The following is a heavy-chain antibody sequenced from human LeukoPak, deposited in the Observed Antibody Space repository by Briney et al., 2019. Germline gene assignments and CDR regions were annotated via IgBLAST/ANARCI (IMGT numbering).Heavy chain of an antibody. J-gene: IGHJ3*02. CDR2: INRKGIT. Sequence: SETLALTCVVSGESFDDHFWGWIRQPPGKGLEWVGEINRKGITNYSPSLKSRVTLSIDTSKNQFSLKLSSVTAADTAVYYCARRSYYYDSSGRLPDDAFDIWGQGTMVTVSS. D-gene: IGHD3-22*01. CDR1: GESFDDHF. V-gene: IGHV4-34*01. CDR3: ARRSYYYDSSGRLPDDAFDI.